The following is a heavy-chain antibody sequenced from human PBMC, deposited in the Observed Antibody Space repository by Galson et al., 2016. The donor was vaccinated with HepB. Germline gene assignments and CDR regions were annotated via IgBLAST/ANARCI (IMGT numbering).Heavy chain of an antibody. CDR2: ISGSGGST. D-gene: IGHD3-22*01. CDR3: AKGSYSETYFYDSSGYVHAFYFDY. V-gene: IGHV3-23*01. J-gene: IGHJ4*02. CDR1: GFTFTNYA. Sequence: SLRLSCAASGFTFTNYAMGWVRQAPGKGLQWISSISGSGGSTYHANSVKGRFTISRDNSKNTFYLQMNSLTAADTAIYYCAKGSYSETYFYDSSGYVHAFYFDYWGQGSLVIVSS.